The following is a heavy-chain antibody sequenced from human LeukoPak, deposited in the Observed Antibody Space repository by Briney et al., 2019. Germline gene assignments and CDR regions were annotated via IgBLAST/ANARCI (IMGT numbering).Heavy chain of an antibody. D-gene: IGHD5-24*01. CDR1: GGSISSYY. CDR3: ARAQAQDGYNP. J-gene: IGHJ3*01. CDR2: IYYSGST. Sequence: SETLSLACTVSGGSISSYYWSWLRQPPGKGLEWIGYIYYSGSTNYNPSLKSRVTISVDTSKNQFSLKLSSVTAADTAVYYCARAQAQDGYNPWGQGTMVTVSS. V-gene: IGHV4-59*01.